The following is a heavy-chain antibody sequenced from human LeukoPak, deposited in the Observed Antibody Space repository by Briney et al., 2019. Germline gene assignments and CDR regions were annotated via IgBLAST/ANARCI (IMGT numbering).Heavy chain of an antibody. V-gene: IGHV3-23*01. D-gene: IGHD4-17*01. CDR1: GFTFSSYA. Sequence: GGSLRLSCGASGFTFSSYAMSWVRQAPGKGLEWVSAISGSGGSTYYADSVKGRFTISRDNSKNTLYLQINSLRAEDTAVHYCAKDRRNYGTHLDYWGQGAMVTVSS. J-gene: IGHJ4*02. CDR2: ISGSGGST. CDR3: AKDRRNYGTHLDY.